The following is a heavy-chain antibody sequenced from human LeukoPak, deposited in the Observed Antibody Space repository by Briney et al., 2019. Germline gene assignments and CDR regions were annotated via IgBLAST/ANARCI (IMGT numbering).Heavy chain of an antibody. J-gene: IGHJ3*02. V-gene: IGHV1-2*02. CDR3: ARAPYSGSYRGAFDI. Sequence: ASVKVSCKASGYTFTSYGISWVRQAPGQGLEWMGWINPNSGGTNYAQKFQGRVTMTRDTSISTAYMELSRLRSDDTAVYYCARAPYSGSYRGAFDIWGQGTMVTVSS. D-gene: IGHD1-26*01. CDR2: INPNSGGT. CDR1: GYTFTSYG.